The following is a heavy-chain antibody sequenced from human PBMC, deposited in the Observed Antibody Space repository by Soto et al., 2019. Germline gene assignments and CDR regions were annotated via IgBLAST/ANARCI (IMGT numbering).Heavy chain of an antibody. Sequence: QVQLVQSGAEVKKPGASVKVSCKASGYTFTSYDINWVRQATGQGLEWMGWMNPNSGNTGYAQKFQGRVTMTRNTSISTGYMELSSRRAEDTAVYYCARARWGYCSSTSCCRPDEGGPGYFGLWGRGTLVTVSS. D-gene: IGHD2-2*01. V-gene: IGHV1-8*01. CDR3: ARARWGYCSSTSCCRPDEGGPGYFGL. J-gene: IGHJ2*01. CDR1: GYTFTSYD. CDR2: MNPNSGNT.